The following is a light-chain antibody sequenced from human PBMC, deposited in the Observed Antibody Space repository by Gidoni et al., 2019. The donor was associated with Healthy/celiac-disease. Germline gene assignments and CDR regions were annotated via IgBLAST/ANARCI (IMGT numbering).Light chain of an antibody. CDR3: QQSYSTWIT. Sequence: DIQMTQYPSSLSASVGDRVTITCRASQSISSYLNWYQQKPGKAPKLLIYAASSLQSGVPSRFSGSGSGTAFTLTISSLQPEDFSTYYCQQSYSTWITFGQXTRLEIK. CDR2: AAS. V-gene: IGKV1-39*01. J-gene: IGKJ5*01. CDR1: QSISSY.